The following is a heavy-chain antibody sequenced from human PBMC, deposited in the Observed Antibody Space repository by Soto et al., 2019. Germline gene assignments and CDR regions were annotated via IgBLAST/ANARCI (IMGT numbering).Heavy chain of an antibody. J-gene: IGHJ6*02. CDR3: ARDPRKHVEYSYYGAYYYYGMDV. D-gene: IGHD1-26*01. CDR1: GYTFTSYY. V-gene: IGHV1-46*01. Sequence: QVQLVQSGAEVKKPGASVKVSCKASGYTFTSYYMHWVRQAPGQGREWMGIINPSGGSTSYAQKFKGRVTMTRDKSTSTVYMELSSLRSEDTAVYYCARDPRKHVEYSYYGAYYYYGMDVWGQGTTVNVSS. CDR2: INPSGGST.